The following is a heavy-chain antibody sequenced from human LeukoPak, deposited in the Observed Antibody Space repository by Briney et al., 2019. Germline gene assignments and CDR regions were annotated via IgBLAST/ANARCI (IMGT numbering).Heavy chain of an antibody. J-gene: IGHJ4*02. CDR2: IYYSGST. CDR3: ARLGGTGSGGFDY. D-gene: IGHD3-16*01. CDR1: GGSISSSSYY. V-gene: IGHV4-39*01. Sequence: SETLSLTCTVSGGSISSSSYYWGWIRQPPGKGLEWIGSIYYSGSTYYNPSLKSRVTISVDTSKNQFSLKPSSVTAADTAVYYCARLGGTGSGGFDYWGQGTLVTVSS.